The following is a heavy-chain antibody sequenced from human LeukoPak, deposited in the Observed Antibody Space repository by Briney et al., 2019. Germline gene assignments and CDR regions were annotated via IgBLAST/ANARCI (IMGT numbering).Heavy chain of an antibody. CDR2: IIPMFGTA. Sequence: ASVKVSCKASGGTFSSYEMSWVRQAPGQGLEWMGGIIPMFGTAKYAQKFQGRVTITTDKSTSTAYMELSSLRAEDTAVYYCAKDLRVRPPRGAFDIWGQGTMVTVSS. CDR1: GGTFSSYE. J-gene: IGHJ3*02. V-gene: IGHV1-69*05. CDR3: AKDLRVRPPRGAFDI.